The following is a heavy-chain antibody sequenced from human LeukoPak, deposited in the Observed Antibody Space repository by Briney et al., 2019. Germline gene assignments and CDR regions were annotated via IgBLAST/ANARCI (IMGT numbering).Heavy chain of an antibody. J-gene: IGHJ6*02. CDR2: IYYSGST. V-gene: IGHV4-59*01. Sequence: PSETPSLTCTVSGGSISSYYWSWIRQPPGKGLEWIGYIYYSGSTNYNPSLKSRVTISVDTSKNQFSLKLSSVTAADTAVYYCARMGKQWLITHWGQGTTVTVSS. CDR1: GGSISSYY. CDR3: ARMGKQWLITH. D-gene: IGHD6-19*01.